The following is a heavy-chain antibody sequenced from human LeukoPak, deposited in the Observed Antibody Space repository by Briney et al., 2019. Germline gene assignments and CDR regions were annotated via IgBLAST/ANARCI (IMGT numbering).Heavy chain of an antibody. Sequence: SGGSLRLSCAASGFTFSNAWMSWVRQAPGKGLEWVTNIKQDASEIYYVDSVNGRFTISRDNAKNSLYLQMNSLRVEDTAVYYCARVRTENYYGMDVWGQGTTVTVSS. CDR2: IKQDASEI. CDR3: ARVRTENYYGMDV. J-gene: IGHJ6*02. CDR1: GFTFSNAW. V-gene: IGHV3-7*04. D-gene: IGHD3/OR15-3a*01.